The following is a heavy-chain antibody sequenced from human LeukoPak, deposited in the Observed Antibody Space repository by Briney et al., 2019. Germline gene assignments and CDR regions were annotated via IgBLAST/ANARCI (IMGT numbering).Heavy chain of an antibody. CDR3: ARTSRPYDFWSGYPNWFHP. Sequence: SETLSLTCAVSGGSISSGGYSWSWIRQPPGKGLEWIGYIYHSGSTYYNPSLKSRVTISVDRSKNQFSLKLSSVTAADTAVYYRARTSRPYDFWSGYPNWFHPWGQGTPVTVSS. CDR2: IYHSGST. V-gene: IGHV4-30-2*01. J-gene: IGHJ5*02. CDR1: GGSISSGGYS. D-gene: IGHD3-3*01.